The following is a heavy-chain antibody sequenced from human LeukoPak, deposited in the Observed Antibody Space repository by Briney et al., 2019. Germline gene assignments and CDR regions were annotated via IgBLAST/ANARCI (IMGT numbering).Heavy chain of an antibody. J-gene: IGHJ5*02. D-gene: IGHD2-15*01. CDR2: ISSSSSYI. CDR3: ARDIPTHCSGGSCHGTPWFDP. CDR1: GFTFSSYS. V-gene: IGHV3-21*01. Sequence: GGSLRLSCAASGFTFSSYSMNWVRQAPGKGLEWVSSISSSSSYIYYADSVKGRFTISRNNAKNSLYLQMNSLRAEDTAVYYCARDIPTHCSGGSCHGTPWFDPWGQGTPVTVSS.